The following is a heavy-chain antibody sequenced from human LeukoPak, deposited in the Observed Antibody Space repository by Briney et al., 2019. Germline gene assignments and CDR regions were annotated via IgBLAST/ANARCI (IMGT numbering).Heavy chain of an antibody. D-gene: IGHD6-19*01. CDR1: GGSISSSNW. CDR3: ARDPSGSGWRNFDY. CDR2: IYHSGST. J-gene: IGHJ4*02. V-gene: IGHV4-4*02. Sequence: SETLSLTCAVSGGSISSSNWWSWVRQSPGKGLEWIGEIYHSGSTNYNPSLKSRVTISVDKSKNQFSLKLSSVTAADTAVYYCARDPSGSGWRNFDYWGQGTLVTVSS.